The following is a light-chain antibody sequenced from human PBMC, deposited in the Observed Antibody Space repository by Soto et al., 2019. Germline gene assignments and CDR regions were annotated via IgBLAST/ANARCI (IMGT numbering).Light chain of an antibody. Sequence: DIGMTQTPSFVSASLGDRVTITCRASQGISSWLAWYQQKPGKAPKLPIYAATILQSGVPSRFSGSESGTDFSLTISSLQPQDFATYFCQQSSDFPLTFGAGTKVDI. CDR2: AAT. V-gene: IGKV1D-12*01. CDR3: QQSSDFPLT. J-gene: IGKJ4*01. CDR1: QGISSW.